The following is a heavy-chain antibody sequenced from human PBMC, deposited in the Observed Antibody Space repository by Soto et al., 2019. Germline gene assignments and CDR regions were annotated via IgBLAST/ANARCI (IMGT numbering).Heavy chain of an antibody. J-gene: IGHJ4*02. CDR2: ISGYNGNT. D-gene: IGHD6-13*01. CDR1: GYTFTSYG. V-gene: IGHV1-18*04. CDR3: AVGAKVAAAGPAGGFDY. Sequence: QVQLVQSGAEVKKPGASVKVSCKTSGYTFTSYGISWVRQAPGQGLEWMGWISGYNGNTNYAQKLQGRVTMTTDTSTTTAYMELRSLRSDDTAVYFCAVGAKVAAAGPAGGFDYWGQGTLVTVSS.